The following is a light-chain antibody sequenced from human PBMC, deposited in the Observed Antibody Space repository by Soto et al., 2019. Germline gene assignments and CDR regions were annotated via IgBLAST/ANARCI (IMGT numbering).Light chain of an antibody. V-gene: IGLV2-14*01. CDR2: EVT. CDR3: SSKRDSSTLFV. Sequence: QSALTQPASVSGSAGQSITISCTGTSSDVGAYNYVSWYQHHPGKVPKLLIYEVTNRPSGVSDRFSGSKSGNTASLTISGLQAEDEGDYYCSSKRDSSTLFVFGTGTKMTVL. J-gene: IGLJ1*01. CDR1: SSDVGAYNY.